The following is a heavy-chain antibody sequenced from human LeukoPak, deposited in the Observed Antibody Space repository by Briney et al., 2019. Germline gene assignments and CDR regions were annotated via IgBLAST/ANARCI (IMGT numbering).Heavy chain of an antibody. D-gene: IGHD3-10*01. CDR2: ISGSGGST. CDR3: AKEVYYYGSGSYYNAIDC. V-gene: IGHV3-23*01. Sequence: GGSLRLSCAASGFTFSSYAMSWVRQAPGKGLEWVSAISGSGGSTYYADSVKGRFTISRDNSKNTLYLQMNSLRAEDTAVYYCAKEVYYYGSGSYYNAIDCWGQGTLVTVSS. CDR1: GFTFSSYA. J-gene: IGHJ4*02.